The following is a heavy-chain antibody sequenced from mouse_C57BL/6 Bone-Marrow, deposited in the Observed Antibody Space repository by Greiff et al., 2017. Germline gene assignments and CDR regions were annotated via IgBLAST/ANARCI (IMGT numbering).Heavy chain of an antibody. CDR1: GYTFTSYG. CDR2: IYPRSGNT. CDR3: ARLKGTTAPYWDFEV. J-gene: IGHJ1*03. V-gene: IGHV1-81*01. Sequence: QVQLQQSGAELARPGASVKLSCKASGYTFTSYGISWVKQRTGQGLEWIGEIYPRSGNTYYNEKFKGKATLTADKSSSTAYMERRSLTSEDSAVYFCARLKGTTAPYWDFEVWGTGTTVTVSS. D-gene: IGHD1-2*01.